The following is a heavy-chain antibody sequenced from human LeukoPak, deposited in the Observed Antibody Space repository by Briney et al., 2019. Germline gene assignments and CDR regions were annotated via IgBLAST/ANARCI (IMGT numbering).Heavy chain of an antibody. D-gene: IGHD6-19*01. CDR3: ARARIAVAGNNWFDP. Sequence: GASVKVSCKASGYTFTGYYMHWVRQAPGQGLEWMGWINPNSGGTNYAQKFQGRVTMTRDTSISTAYMELSRLRSDDTAVYYCARARIAVAGNNWFDPWGQGTLVTVSS. V-gene: IGHV1-2*02. CDR1: GYTFTGYY. J-gene: IGHJ5*02. CDR2: INPNSGGT.